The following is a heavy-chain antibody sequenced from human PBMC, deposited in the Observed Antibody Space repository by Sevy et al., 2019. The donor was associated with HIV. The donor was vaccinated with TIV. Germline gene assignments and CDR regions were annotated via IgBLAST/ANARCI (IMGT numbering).Heavy chain of an antibody. J-gene: IGHJ4*02. CDR2: ISAYNGNT. Sequence: ASVKVSCKASGYTFTSYGISWVRQAPGQGLEWMGWISAYNGNTNYAQKLQGRVTMTTDTSTRTAYMELRSLRSDDTAVYYCARGGGITIFGVVTSYFDYWGQGTLVTVSS. D-gene: IGHD3-3*01. CDR1: GYTFTSYG. V-gene: IGHV1-18*01. CDR3: ARGGGITIFGVVTSYFDY.